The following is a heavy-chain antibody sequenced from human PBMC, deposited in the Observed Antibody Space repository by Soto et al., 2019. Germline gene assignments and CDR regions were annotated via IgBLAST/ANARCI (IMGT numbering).Heavy chain of an antibody. V-gene: IGHV1-8*02. CDR3: ARTLYGDNVDY. CDR1: GYTFTDYY. D-gene: IGHD4-17*01. J-gene: IGHJ4*02. Sequence: GASVKVSCKTSGYTFTDYYINWVRQAAGQGLEYMGWMSPDSGNTGYSQQFQGRVTMTRNTSTSTAYMELSSLTSEDTAVYYCARTLYGDNVDYWGQGTLVTVSS. CDR2: MSPDSGNT.